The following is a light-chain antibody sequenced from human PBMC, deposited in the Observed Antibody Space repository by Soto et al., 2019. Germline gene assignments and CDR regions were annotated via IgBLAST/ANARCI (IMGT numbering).Light chain of an antibody. V-gene: IGKV4-1*01. CDR1: QSVFSRFRNKNY. J-gene: IGKJ1*01. Sequence: DIVMTQSPDSLTLSLGERATINCKSSQSVFSRFRNKNYLGWFQQKPGQTPRLLIYWASTQESGVSDRFSGSGSGTDFPLTIDSLQAEDVAVYYCQQYYTTPTWTFGHGTKVEV. CDR3: QQYYTTPTWT. CDR2: WAS.